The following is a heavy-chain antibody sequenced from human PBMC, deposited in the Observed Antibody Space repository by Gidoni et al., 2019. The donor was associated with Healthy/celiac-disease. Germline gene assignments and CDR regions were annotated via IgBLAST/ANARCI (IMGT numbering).Heavy chain of an antibody. Sequence: LEWVGFIRSKAYGGTTEYAASVKGRFTISRDDSKSIAYLQMNSLKTEDTAVYYCTRDLREGATDYWGQGTLVTVSS. V-gene: IGHV3-49*02. CDR2: IRSKAYGGTT. J-gene: IGHJ4*02. D-gene: IGHD1-26*01. CDR3: TRDLREGATDY.